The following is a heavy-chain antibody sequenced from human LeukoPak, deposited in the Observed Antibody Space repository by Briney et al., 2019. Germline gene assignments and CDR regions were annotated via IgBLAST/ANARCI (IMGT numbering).Heavy chain of an antibody. CDR1: GFTVSSNY. V-gene: IGHV3-53*01. D-gene: IGHD4-23*01. CDR2: IYSGGST. Sequence: GGSLRLSSAASGFTVSSNYVSWVRQAPGKGLEWVSVIYSGGSTYYADSVKGRFTISRDNSKNTLYLQMNSLRAEDTAVYYCARDLDYGGGGMDVWGQGTTVTVSS. CDR3: ARDLDYGGGGMDV. J-gene: IGHJ6*02.